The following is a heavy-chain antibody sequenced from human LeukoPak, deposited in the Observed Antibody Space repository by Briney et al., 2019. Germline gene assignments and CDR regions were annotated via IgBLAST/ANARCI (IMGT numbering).Heavy chain of an antibody. CDR2: INGDGSGA. Sequence: GGSLRLSCAASGFIISGDYMHCVRQVPGKGLVWVSRINGDGSGADYADSVKGRFTISRDNAKNTLYLQMNSLRAEDTAVYYCARSFYYGSGSHGMDVWGQGTTVTVSS. J-gene: IGHJ6*02. CDR1: GFIISGDY. CDR3: ARSFYYGSGSHGMDV. V-gene: IGHV3-74*01. D-gene: IGHD3-10*01.